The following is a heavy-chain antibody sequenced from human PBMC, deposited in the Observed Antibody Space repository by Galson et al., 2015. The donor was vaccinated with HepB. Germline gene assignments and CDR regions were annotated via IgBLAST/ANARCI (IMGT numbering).Heavy chain of an antibody. CDR2: VTGNGAAT. J-gene: IGHJ4*02. CDR1: GFTFSSFA. Sequence: SLRLSCAASGFTFSSFAMSWVRQAPGKGLEWVSSVTGNGAATYHADPVKGRFTISRDNSKNTLYLQMNSLRAEDTALYYCAKAGQFDDWGQGTLVTVSS. CDR3: AKAGQFDD. V-gene: IGHV3-23*01.